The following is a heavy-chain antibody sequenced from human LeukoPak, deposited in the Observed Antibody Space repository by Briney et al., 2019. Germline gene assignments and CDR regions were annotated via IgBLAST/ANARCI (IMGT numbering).Heavy chain of an antibody. CDR3: GRAHYGGRKRLIVVATSDI. D-gene: IGHD3-22*01. Sequence: ASVKVSCKASGYTFTGYYMHWVRQAPGQGLEWMGWINPNSGGTNYAQKFQGRLTMTRDMFTSTVYMELNSLRSEDTAVYYCGRAHYGGRKRLIVVATSDIWGQGTVVTVSS. V-gene: IGHV1-2*02. CDR1: GYTFTGYY. CDR2: INPNSGGT. J-gene: IGHJ3*02.